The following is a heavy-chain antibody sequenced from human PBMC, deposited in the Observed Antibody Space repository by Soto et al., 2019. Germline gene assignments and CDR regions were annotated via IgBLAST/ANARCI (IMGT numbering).Heavy chain of an antibody. V-gene: IGHV1-46*01. D-gene: IGHD1-1*01. CDR1: GYTFTSYF. Sequence: QVQLVQSGAEVKKPGASVKVSCKASGYTFTSYFMHWVRQAPGQGLERMGTIDPSAGSTTYAQNFRGRVTLTRDTSTSTLYMERNSLRSQPTAVYYCARSPLPTGTTLFYIDYWGQRTQVTVSS. J-gene: IGHJ4*02. CDR2: IDPSAGST. CDR3: ARSPLPTGTTLFYIDY.